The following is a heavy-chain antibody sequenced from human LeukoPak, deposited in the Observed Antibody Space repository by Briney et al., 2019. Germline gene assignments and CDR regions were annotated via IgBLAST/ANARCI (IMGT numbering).Heavy chain of an antibody. CDR1: GYTFTSYG. J-gene: IGHJ1*01. Sequence: ASVKVSCKASGYTFTSYGISWVRQAPGQGLEWMGWISAYNGDTNDAQKFQGRVTMTTETSTSIAYMELRSLRSDDTAVYYCARVQMVRGVLIPEYFQHWGQGTLVTVSS. CDR2: ISAYNGDT. D-gene: IGHD3-10*01. V-gene: IGHV1-18*01. CDR3: ARVQMVRGVLIPEYFQH.